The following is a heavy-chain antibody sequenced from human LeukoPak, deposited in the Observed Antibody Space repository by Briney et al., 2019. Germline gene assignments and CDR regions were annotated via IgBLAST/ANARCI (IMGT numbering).Heavy chain of an antibody. CDR3: ARMHQASRPHRHYTYYMDV. J-gene: IGHJ6*03. V-gene: IGHV1-18*01. CDR2: VSGYNGNT. CDR1: GDTFTRNG. Sequence: ASVKVSCKASGDTFTRNGITWVRQAPGRRLEWVGWVSGYNGNTNYGQKVQGRVTMTIDTTTTTAYMELTSLTSDDTAVYYCARMHQASRPHRHYTYYMDVWDTGTTVTVSS. D-gene: IGHD6-6*01.